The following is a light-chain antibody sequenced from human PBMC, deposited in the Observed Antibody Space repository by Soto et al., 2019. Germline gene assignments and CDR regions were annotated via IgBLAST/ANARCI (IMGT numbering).Light chain of an antibody. Sequence: DIQMTQSPSTLSGSVGDRVTITCRASQTISSWLAWYQHKPGQAPKLLIYKASTLKSGVPSRFSGSGSGTEVTLTISSLQPDEFATYYCQRYKSYSEAFGQGTKVELK. CDR3: QRYKSYSEA. CDR1: QTISSW. CDR2: KAS. V-gene: IGKV1-5*03. J-gene: IGKJ1*01.